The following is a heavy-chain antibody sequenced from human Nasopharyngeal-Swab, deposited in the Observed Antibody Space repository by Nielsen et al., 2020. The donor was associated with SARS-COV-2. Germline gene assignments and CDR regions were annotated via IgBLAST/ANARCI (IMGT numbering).Heavy chain of an antibody. CDR3: ARVELYDFWSGYYLFDY. CDR1: GYTFTSYG. V-gene: IGHV1-18*01. J-gene: IGHJ4*02. Sequence: ASVKVSCKASGYTFTSYGISWVRQAPGQRLVWMGWISAYNGNTNYAQKLQGRVTMTTDTSTSTAYMELRSLRSDDTAVYYCARVELYDFWSGYYLFDYWGQGTLVTVSS. CDR2: ISAYNGNT. D-gene: IGHD3-3*01.